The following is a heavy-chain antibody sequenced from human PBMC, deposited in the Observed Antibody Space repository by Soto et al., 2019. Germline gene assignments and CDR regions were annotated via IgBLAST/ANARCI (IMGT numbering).Heavy chain of an antibody. CDR2: IYSSATT. CDR3: ERGDWESYYLDS. Sequence: SETLSLTCTVSGGSISSAGYYWAWIRQRPGKGLEWIGYIYSSATTYSNPSLKSRIAMSIDTSQNQFSLKLTSVTAADTAVYFCERGDWESYYLDSWGQGMLVTVSS. CDR1: GGSISSAGYY. J-gene: IGHJ4*02. D-gene: IGHD1-26*01. V-gene: IGHV4-31*03.